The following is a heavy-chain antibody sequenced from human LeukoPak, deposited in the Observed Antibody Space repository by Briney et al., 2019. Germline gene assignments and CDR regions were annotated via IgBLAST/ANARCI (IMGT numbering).Heavy chain of an antibody. Sequence: GRSLRLSCAASGFTFSSYGMHWVCQAPRKGLERVAVIWYDGSNKYYADSVKGRFSSSRDNSKNTLYLHMNSLRAEDTALYYCARAEDYDSSGYVDAFDIWGQGTMVTVSS. D-gene: IGHD3-22*01. CDR3: ARAEDYDSSGYVDAFDI. J-gene: IGHJ3*02. CDR2: IWYDGSNK. V-gene: IGHV3-33*01. CDR1: GFTFSSYG.